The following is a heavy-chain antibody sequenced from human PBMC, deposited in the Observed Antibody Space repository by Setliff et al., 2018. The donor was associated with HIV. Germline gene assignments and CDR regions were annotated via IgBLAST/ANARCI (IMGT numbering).Heavy chain of an antibody. Sequence: ASVKVSCKASGYIFKNYDINWVRQATGQGLEWMGWVNPISANTASARKFQDRVTITADSSLNTAFLELSSLRSEDTAVYYCVSSTSSLGDYNYFDYWGQGTLVTVSS. CDR2: VNPISANT. V-gene: IGHV1-8*02. CDR1: GYIFKNYD. CDR3: VSSTSSLGDYNYFDY. J-gene: IGHJ4*02. D-gene: IGHD2-2*01.